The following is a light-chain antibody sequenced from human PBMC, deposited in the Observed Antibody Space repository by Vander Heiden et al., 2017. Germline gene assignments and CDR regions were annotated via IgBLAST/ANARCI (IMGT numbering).Light chain of an antibody. CDR3: QQSYSTLFP. Sequence: DIQMTQSPSSLSASVGDRVTITCRASQSISSYLNWYQQKPGKAPKLLIYAASSLQSGVPSRFSGSGSGTDFTLTISSLQPEDFATYYCQQSYSTLFPFGLGTIVDIK. CDR1: QSISSY. J-gene: IGKJ3*01. CDR2: AAS. V-gene: IGKV1-39*01.